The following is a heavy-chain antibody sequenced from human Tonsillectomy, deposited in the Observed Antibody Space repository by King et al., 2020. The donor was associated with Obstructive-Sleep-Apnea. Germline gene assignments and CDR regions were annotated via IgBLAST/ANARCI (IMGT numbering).Heavy chain of an antibody. CDR3: ARAQGRQLLDWYFDL. V-gene: IGHV4-30-4*01. D-gene: IGHD1-1*01. J-gene: IGHJ2*01. CDR2: IYYRGSI. Sequence: MQLQESGPGLVKPSQTLSLTCTVSGGSISSGDWYWSWIRQPPGKGLEWIGYIYYRGSIYYNPSLKSRLTISVDTSKTQLSLKLRSVTAADTAVYYCARAQGRQLLDWYFDLWGRGTLVTVSS. CDR1: GGSISSGDWY.